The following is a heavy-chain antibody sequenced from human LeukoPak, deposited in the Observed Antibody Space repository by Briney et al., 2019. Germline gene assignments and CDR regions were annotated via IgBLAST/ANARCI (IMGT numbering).Heavy chain of an antibody. J-gene: IGHJ4*02. Sequence: GGSLRLSCAASGFTFDDYAMHWVRQAPGKGLEWVSLISGDGGSTYYADSVKGRFTISRDNSKNSLYLRMNSLRTEDTALYYCAKDLYYYDSSGYYSPDYWGQGTLVTVSS. CDR2: ISGDGGST. D-gene: IGHD3-22*01. CDR1: GFTFDDYA. V-gene: IGHV3-43*02. CDR3: AKDLYYYDSSGYYSPDY.